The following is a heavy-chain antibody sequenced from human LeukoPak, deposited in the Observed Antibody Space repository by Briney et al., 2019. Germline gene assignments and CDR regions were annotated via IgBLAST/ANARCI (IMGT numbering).Heavy chain of an antibody. J-gene: IGHJ4*02. Sequence: SETLSLTCTVSGGSISSSSYYWGWIRQPPGKGLESIGSIYYSGSTYYNPSLKSRVTISVDTSKNQFSLKLSSVTAADTAVYYCAREFNRDAIDYRGQGTLVTVSS. V-gene: IGHV4-39*07. CDR2: IYYSGST. CDR1: GGSISSSSYY. D-gene: IGHD3-10*01. CDR3: AREFNRDAIDY.